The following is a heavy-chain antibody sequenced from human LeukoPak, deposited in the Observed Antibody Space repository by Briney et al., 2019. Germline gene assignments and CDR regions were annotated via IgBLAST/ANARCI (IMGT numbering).Heavy chain of an antibody. CDR2: INAADGNT. V-gene: IGHV1-3*01. CDR3: ASSRTKRITTNRGVREYYYGMDV. Sequence: ASVKVSCKTSGQTFTIYTLHWVRQAPGQRLEWMGWINAADGNTKYSQKFQGRVIITRDSSANTAYMELSSLTSEDSAVYYCASSRTKRITTNRGVREYYYGMDVWGQGTTVTVSS. D-gene: IGHD3-10*01. J-gene: IGHJ6*02. CDR1: GQTFTIYT.